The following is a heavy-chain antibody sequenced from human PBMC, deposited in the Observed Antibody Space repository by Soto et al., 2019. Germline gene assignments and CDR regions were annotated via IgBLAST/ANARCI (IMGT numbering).Heavy chain of an antibody. V-gene: IGHV3-11*05. D-gene: IGHD5-12*01. J-gene: IGHJ6*02. CDR3: ARDLPGYSGYDPNYYYYGMDV. CDR2: ISSSSSYT. Sequence: GGSLRLSCAASGFTFSDYYMSWIRQAPGKGLERVSYISSSSSYTNYADYVKGRFTIPRDNARNSLYLQMNSLRAEGTAVYYCARDLPGYSGYDPNYYYYGMDVWGQGT. CDR1: GFTFSDYY.